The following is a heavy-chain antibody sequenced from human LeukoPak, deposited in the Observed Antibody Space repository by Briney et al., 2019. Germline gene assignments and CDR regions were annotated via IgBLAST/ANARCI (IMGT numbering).Heavy chain of an antibody. D-gene: IGHD3-10*01. CDR2: INIDERIT. CDR1: GFSFSTQR. Sequence: GGSLRLSCAASGFSFSTQRVHWVRQAPGKGLVWVSYINIDERITGYADSVKGRFTISRDNAKNTLYLQMNSLRAEDTAIYYCFREGGDWGQGTLVTVSS. V-gene: IGHV3-74*01. CDR3: FREGGD. J-gene: IGHJ4*02.